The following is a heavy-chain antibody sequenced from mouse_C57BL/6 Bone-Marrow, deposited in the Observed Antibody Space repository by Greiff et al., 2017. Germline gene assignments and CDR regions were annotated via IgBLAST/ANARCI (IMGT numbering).Heavy chain of an antibody. CDR1: GYTFTDYY. J-gene: IGHJ4*01. CDR2: IYPGSGNT. V-gene: IGHV1-76*01. Sequence: QVQLKESGAELVRPGASVKLSCKASGYTFTDYYINWVKQRPGQGLEWIARIYPGSGNTYYNEKFKGKATLTAEKSSSTAYMQLSSLTSEDSAVYFCARGGLMDYWGQGTSVTVSS. CDR3: ARGGLMDY.